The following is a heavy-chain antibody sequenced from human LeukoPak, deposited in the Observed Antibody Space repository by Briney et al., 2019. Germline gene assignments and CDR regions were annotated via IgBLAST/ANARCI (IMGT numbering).Heavy chain of an antibody. V-gene: IGHV4-59*12. D-gene: IGHD1-1*01. CDR2: ITKSGNT. CDR3: ARARYVNNFYAFDL. Sequence: SETLSLTCAVSGGSISSYYWSWIRQPPGKGLEWICDITKSGNTNYNPSLKSRVTILGDTSKNQLSLKLSSVTAADTAVYYCARARYVNNFYAFDLWGQGTLVTVSS. CDR1: GGSISSYY. J-gene: IGHJ3*01.